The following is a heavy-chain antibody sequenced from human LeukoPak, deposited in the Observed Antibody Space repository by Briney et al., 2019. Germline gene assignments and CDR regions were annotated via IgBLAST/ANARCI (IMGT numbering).Heavy chain of an antibody. CDR3: ARDRGNDRTRYFDY. CDR2: IYTSGST. Sequence: SETLSLTCTVSGGSISSYYWSWIRQPAGKGLEWIGRIYTSGSTNYNPSLKSRVTMSVDTSRNQFSLKLSSVTAADTAVYYCARDRGNDRTRYFDYWGQGTLVTVSS. J-gene: IGHJ4*02. D-gene: IGHD3-22*01. V-gene: IGHV4-4*07. CDR1: GGSISSYY.